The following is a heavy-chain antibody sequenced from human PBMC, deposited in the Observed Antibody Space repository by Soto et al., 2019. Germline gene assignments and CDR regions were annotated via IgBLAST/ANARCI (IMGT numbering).Heavy chain of an antibody. J-gene: IGHJ3*02. CDR3: AKQLHWLGGRDAFDI. V-gene: IGHV4-39*01. CDR2: IYYSGST. D-gene: IGHD6-19*01. CDR1: GGSISSSSYY. Sequence: QLQLQESGPGLVKPSETLSLTCTVSGGSISSSSYYWGWIRQPPGKGLEWIGSIYYSGSTYYNPSLKSRVTISVDTSKNQFSLKLSSVTAADTAVYYCAKQLHWLGGRDAFDIWGEGTMVTVSS.